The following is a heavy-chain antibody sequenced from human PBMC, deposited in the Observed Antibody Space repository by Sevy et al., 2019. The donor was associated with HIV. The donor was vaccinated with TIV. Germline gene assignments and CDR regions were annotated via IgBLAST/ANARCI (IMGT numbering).Heavy chain of an antibody. V-gene: IGHV1-69*13. CDR2: IIPIFGTT. J-gene: IGHJ4*02. Sequence: ASVKVSCKASGGTFSSYAISWVRQAPGQGLEWMGGIIPIFGTTNYAQKFQGRVTITADESTSTAYMELSSLRSEDTAVYYWARGRGRDWNYMTPDYYFDYWGQGTLVTVSS. CDR3: ARGRGRDWNYMTPDYYFDY. D-gene: IGHD1-7*01. CDR1: GGTFSSYA.